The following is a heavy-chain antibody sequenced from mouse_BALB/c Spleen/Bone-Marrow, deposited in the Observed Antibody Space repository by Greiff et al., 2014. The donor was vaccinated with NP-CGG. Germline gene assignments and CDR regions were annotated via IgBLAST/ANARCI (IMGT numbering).Heavy chain of an antibody. J-gene: IGHJ2*01. CDR3: ARDY. CDR2: INPSTGYA. CDR1: GYTFTDTW. Sequence: QVQLQQPGPKLAKPGASVKMSCKASGYTFTDTWIHWIKQRPGQGLEWIGYINPSTGYAEYNQNFKDKATLTVDKSSSTAYMQLSSLTSEDSAVYYCARDYWGQGTTLTVSS. V-gene: IGHV1-7*01.